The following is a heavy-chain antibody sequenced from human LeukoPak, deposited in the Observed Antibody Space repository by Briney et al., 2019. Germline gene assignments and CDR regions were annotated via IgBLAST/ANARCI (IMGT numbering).Heavy chain of an antibody. CDR3: AKGREIAVAGFEDWFDP. V-gene: IGHV1-69*04. CDR2: IIPIFGIA. D-gene: IGHD6-19*01. CDR1: GGTFSSYA. J-gene: IGHJ5*02. Sequence: SVKVSCKASGGTFSSYAISWVRQGPGQGLEWMGRIIPIFGIANYAQKFQGRVTITADKSTSTAYMELSSLRSEDTAVYYCAKGREIAVAGFEDWFDPWGQGTLVTVSS.